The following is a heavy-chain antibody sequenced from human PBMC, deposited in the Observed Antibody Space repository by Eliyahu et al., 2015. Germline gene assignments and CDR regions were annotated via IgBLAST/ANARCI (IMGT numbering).Heavy chain of an antibody. D-gene: IGHD3-3*01. Sequence: QIQLVQSGPEVRKPGTSVKVSCKASGFTFSGSAMQWIRQARGQRLEWIGWIVVGSGDTNYAQKFQERVTITRDMSTSTAYMELSGLRSEDTAVYYCAAEYDFWSGYPHPGGMDVWGQGTTVTVSS. V-gene: IGHV1-58*02. CDR3: AAEYDFWSGYPHPGGMDV. CDR1: GFTFSGSA. J-gene: IGHJ6*02. CDR2: IVVGSGDT.